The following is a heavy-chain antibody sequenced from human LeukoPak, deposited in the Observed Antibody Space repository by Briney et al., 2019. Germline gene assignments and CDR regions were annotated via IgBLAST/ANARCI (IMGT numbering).Heavy chain of an antibody. D-gene: IGHD4-17*01. V-gene: IGHV1-18*01. Sequence: ASGKVSCKASGYTFTSYGISWVRQAPGEGREWMGWIRAYNGNTNYAQKRQGRVTMTTDTSTSTAYMELRSLRSDDTAVYYCARVGLDYGDYMIEYYFDYWGQGTLVTVSS. J-gene: IGHJ4*02. CDR2: IRAYNGNT. CDR3: ARVGLDYGDYMIEYYFDY. CDR1: GYTFTSYG.